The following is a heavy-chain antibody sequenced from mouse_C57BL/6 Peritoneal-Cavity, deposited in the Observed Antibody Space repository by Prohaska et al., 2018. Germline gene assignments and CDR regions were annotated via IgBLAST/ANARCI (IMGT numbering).Heavy chain of an antibody. Sequence: EVQLVESGGGLVKPGGSLKLSCAASGFTFSDYGMHLVRQAPEKGLEWVAYSSSGISTIYYADTVKGRFTISRDNAKNTLFLQMTSLRSEDTAMYYCARVHGSAWFAYWGQGTLVTVSA. V-gene: IGHV5-17*01. D-gene: IGHD2-2*01. J-gene: IGHJ3*01. CDR1: GFTFSDYG. CDR3: ARVHGSAWFAY. CDR2: SSSGISTI.